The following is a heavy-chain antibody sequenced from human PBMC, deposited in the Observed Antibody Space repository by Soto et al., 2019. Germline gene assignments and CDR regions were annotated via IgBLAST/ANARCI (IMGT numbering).Heavy chain of an antibody. J-gene: IGHJ4*02. CDR1: GFTFSSYT. Sequence: EVQLLESGGGLVQPGGSLRLSCAASGFTFSSYTMTWVRQAPGKGPEWVSSISGNGESTKYADSVKGRFTISRDNSKNTLYLQITTLRAEDTAVYYCARSRIVMIVVVVPYVFDSWGQGALVTVSS. CDR3: ARSRIVMIVVVVPYVFDS. V-gene: IGHV3-23*01. D-gene: IGHD3-22*01. CDR2: ISGNGEST.